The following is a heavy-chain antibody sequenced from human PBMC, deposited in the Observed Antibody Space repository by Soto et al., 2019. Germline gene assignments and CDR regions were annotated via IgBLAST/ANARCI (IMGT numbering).Heavy chain of an antibody. CDR3: ARSRSGYSNDAFDI. CDR2: IYYIGPP. CDR1: GGSISSGGYY. V-gene: IGHV4-31*03. J-gene: IGHJ3*02. Sequence: QVQLQESGPGLVKPSQTLSLPCTVSGGSISSGGYYWSWIRQHPGKGLEWIAYIYYIGPPYYNPYLKSRVFISIDTSKNQFSLKLSSVTAADTAVYYCARSRSGYSNDAFDIWGQGTMVTVSS. D-gene: IGHD3-22*01.